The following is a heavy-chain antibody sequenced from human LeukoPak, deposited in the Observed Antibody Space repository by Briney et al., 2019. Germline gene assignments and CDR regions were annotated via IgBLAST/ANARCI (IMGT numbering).Heavy chain of an antibody. CDR3: ARDLGYGDSPLDY. J-gene: IGHJ4*02. V-gene: IGHV1-46*01. D-gene: IGHD4-17*01. Sequence: ASVKVSCKASGYTFTSYYMHWVRQAPGQGLEWMGIINPSGGSTSYAQKFQGRVTITADKSTSTAYMELSSLRSEDTAVYYCARDLGYGDSPLDYWGQGTLVTVSS. CDR1: GYTFTSYY. CDR2: INPSGGST.